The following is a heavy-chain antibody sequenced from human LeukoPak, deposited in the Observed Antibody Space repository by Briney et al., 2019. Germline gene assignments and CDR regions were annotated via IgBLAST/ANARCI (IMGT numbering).Heavy chain of an antibody. D-gene: IGHD6-19*01. J-gene: IGHJ4*02. V-gene: IGHV1-69*05. CDR2: IIPIFGTA. Sequence: SVKVSCKASGGTFSSYAISWVRQAPGQGREWMGGIIPIFGTANYAQKFQGRVTITTDESTSTAYMELSSLRSEDTAVYYCARDRAVAGFRFDYWGQGTLVTVSS. CDR1: GGTFSSYA. CDR3: ARDRAVAGFRFDY.